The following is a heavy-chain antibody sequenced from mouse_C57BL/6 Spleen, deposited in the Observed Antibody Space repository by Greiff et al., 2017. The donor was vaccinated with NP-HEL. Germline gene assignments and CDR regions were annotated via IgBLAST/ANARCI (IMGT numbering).Heavy chain of an antibody. CDR3: ARGPYYYGSSQYYFDY. CDR1: GYTFTSYW. V-gene: IGHV1-55*01. Sequence: VQLHQSGAELVKPGASVKMSCKASGYTFTSYWITWVKQRPGQGLEWIGDIYPGSGSTNYNEKFKSKATLTVDTSSSTAYMQLSSLTSEDSAVYYCARGPYYYGSSQYYFDYWGQGTTLTVSS. J-gene: IGHJ2*01. CDR2: IYPGSGST. D-gene: IGHD1-1*01.